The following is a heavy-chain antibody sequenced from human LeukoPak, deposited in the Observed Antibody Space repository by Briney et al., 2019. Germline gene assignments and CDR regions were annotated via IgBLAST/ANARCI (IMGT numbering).Heavy chain of an antibody. Sequence: PGRSLRLSCAASGFTFSSYAMHWVRQAPGKGLEWVAVISYDGSNKYYADSVKGRFTISRDNSKNTLYLQMNSLRAEDTVVYYCARDEGNNWFDPWGQGTLVTVSS. J-gene: IGHJ5*02. CDR1: GFTFSSYA. CDR3: ARDEGNNWFDP. V-gene: IGHV3-30*04. CDR2: ISYDGSNK.